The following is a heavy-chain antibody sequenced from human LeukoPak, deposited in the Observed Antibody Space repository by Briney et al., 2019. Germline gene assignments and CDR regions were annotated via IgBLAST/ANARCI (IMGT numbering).Heavy chain of an antibody. V-gene: IGHV3-74*01. CDR2: INEDGSRT. Sequence: PGGSLRLSCAGSGFTFSNYWVHWVRQAPGKGLVWVSRINEDGSRTDYADFVKGRFTISRDNAKNTLYLQMNSLSAEDTAMYYCAKDTYYDFWSGSNWFDPWGQGTLVTVSS. D-gene: IGHD3-3*01. J-gene: IGHJ5*02. CDR3: AKDTYYDFWSGSNWFDP. CDR1: GFTFSNYW.